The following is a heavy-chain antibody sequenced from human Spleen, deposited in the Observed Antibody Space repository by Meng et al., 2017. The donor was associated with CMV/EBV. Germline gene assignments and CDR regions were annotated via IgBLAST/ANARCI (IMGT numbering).Heavy chain of an antibody. J-gene: IGHJ5*01. CDR1: GFRFSSYE. Sequence: GESLKISCAASGFRFSSYEMNWVRQAPGKGLEWLSYISSGSTIYYADSVKGRFTISRDNARSSLVLQMNSLRAEDTAVYYCVREVRTVALSWFDSWGQGILVTVSS. V-gene: IGHV3-48*03. D-gene: IGHD1-1*01. CDR2: ISSGSTI. CDR3: VREVRTVALSWFDS.